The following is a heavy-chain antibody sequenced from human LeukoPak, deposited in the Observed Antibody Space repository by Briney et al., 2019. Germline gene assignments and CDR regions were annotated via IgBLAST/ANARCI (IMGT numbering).Heavy chain of an antibody. D-gene: IGHD3-9*01. CDR2: IYYSGST. V-gene: IGHV4-39*07. Sequence: SETLSLTCTVSGGSISSSSYYWGWIRQPPGKGLEWIGSIYYSGSTYYNPSLKSRVTISVDTSKNQFSLKLSSVTAADTAVYYCAKTYYDILTGYGGPYYMDVWGKGTTVTVSS. CDR1: GGSISSSSYY. J-gene: IGHJ6*03. CDR3: AKTYYDILTGYGGPYYMDV.